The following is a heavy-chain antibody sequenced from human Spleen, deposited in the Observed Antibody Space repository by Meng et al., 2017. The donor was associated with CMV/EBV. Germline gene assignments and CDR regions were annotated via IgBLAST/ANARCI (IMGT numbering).Heavy chain of an antibody. CDR2: INHSGST. V-gene: IGHV4-34*01. CDR1: SFGGYS. CDR3: ARGFQEVVPAATPRLWDY. J-gene: IGHJ4*02. D-gene: IGHD2-2*01. Sequence: SFGGYSWSWLRPPPGKWLAWIGAINHSGSTNYTPSLKSRVPISVDPSKNQFSLKLSSVTAADTAVYYCARGFQEVVPAATPRLWDYWGQGTLVTVSS.